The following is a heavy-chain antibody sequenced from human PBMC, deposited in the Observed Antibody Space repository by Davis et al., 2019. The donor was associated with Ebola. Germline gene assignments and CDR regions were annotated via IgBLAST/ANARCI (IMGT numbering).Heavy chain of an antibody. J-gene: IGHJ6*02. V-gene: IGHV1-18*01. Sequence: ASVKVSCKASGYTFTSYAMHWVRQAPGQGLEWMGWISAYNGNTNYAQKLQGRVTMTTDTSTSTAYMELRSLRSDDTAVYYCARALVVRYYYYYGMDVWGQGTTVTVSS. CDR1: GYTFTSYA. CDR3: ARALVVRYYYYYGMDV. D-gene: IGHD2-8*02. CDR2: ISAYNGNT.